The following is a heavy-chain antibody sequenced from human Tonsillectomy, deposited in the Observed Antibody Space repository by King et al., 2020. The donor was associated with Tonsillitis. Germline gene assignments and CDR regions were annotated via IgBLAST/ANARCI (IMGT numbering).Heavy chain of an antibody. D-gene: IGHD6-19*01. CDR1: GFTFSSYA. CDR2: ISGSDGRT. Sequence: VQLVESGGGLVQPGGSLRLSCAASGFTFSSYAMSWVRQAPGKGLEWVSTISGSDGRTYYTDSVKGRFTISRDNPKNTLYLQVSSLRAEDTAVYYCSTTPCGWDMYYFDYWGQGTLGTVSS. CDR3: STTPCGWDMYYFDY. J-gene: IGHJ4*02. V-gene: IGHV3-23*04.